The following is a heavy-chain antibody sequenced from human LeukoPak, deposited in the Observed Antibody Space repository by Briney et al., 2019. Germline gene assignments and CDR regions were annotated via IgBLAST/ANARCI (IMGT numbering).Heavy chain of an antibody. CDR3: ARERVPAAPYCYGMDV. J-gene: IGHJ6*04. CDR1: GGSISSGGYY. Sequence: PSETLSLTCTVSGGSISSGGYYWSWIRQHPGKGLEWIGYIYYSGSTYYNPSLKSRVTISVDTSKNQFSLKLSSVTAADTAVYYCARERVPAAPYCYGMDVWGKGTTVTVSS. D-gene: IGHD2-2*01. CDR2: IYYSGST. V-gene: IGHV4-31*03.